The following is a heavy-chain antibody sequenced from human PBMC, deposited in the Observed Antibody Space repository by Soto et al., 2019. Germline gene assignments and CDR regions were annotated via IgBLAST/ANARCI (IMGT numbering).Heavy chain of an antibody. V-gene: IGHV1-18*01. CDR1: GYTFTSYG. J-gene: IGHJ4*02. Sequence: ASVKVSCKASGYTFTSYGITWVRQAPGQGLEWMGWISAHNGNTDYAQKLQGRVTVTRDTSTSTAYMELRSLRSDDTAVYYCARDERPRVYWGQGTLVTVSS. CDR2: ISAHNGNT. CDR3: ARDERPRVY.